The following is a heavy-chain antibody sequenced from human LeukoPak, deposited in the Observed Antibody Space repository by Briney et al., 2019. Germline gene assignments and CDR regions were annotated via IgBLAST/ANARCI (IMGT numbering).Heavy chain of an antibody. D-gene: IGHD4-17*01. CDR3: TRFKSTVTTLFDY. J-gene: IGHJ4*02. Sequence: GGSLRLSCIASGFSFGDYAMSWFRQAPGKGLEWVGFIRSKTYDGTTQYAASVKGRFTISRDDSKSIAYLQMNSLKTEDTAVYYCTRFKSTVTTLFDYWGQGTLVTVSS. CDR2: IRSKTYDGTT. CDR1: GFSFGDYA. V-gene: IGHV3-49*03.